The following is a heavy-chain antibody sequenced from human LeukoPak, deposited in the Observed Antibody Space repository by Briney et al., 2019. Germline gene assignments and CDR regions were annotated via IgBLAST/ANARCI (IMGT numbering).Heavy chain of an antibody. J-gene: IGHJ4*02. Sequence: SETLSLTCTVSGGSINSYYWSWIRQPPGKGLERIGYIYYSGSTNYNPSLKSRVTISLDTSNNQFSLKLSSVTAADTAVYYCARDTSGYRRGSFDYWGQGTLVTVSS. D-gene: IGHD3-22*01. V-gene: IGHV4-59*01. CDR3: ARDTSGYRRGSFDY. CDR1: GGSINSYY. CDR2: IYYSGST.